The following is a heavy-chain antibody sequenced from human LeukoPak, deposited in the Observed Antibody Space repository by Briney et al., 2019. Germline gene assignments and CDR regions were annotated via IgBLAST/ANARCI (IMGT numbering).Heavy chain of an antibody. CDR2: IYYSGST. V-gene: IGHV4-59*12. Sequence: SETLSLTCTVSGGSISSYYWSWIRQPPGKGLEWIGYIYYSGSTNYNPSLKSRVTISVDTSKNQFSLKLSSVTAADTAVYYCARVIWLSLFDYWGQGTLVTVSS. J-gene: IGHJ4*02. CDR1: GGSISSYY. D-gene: IGHD5-18*01. CDR3: ARVIWLSLFDY.